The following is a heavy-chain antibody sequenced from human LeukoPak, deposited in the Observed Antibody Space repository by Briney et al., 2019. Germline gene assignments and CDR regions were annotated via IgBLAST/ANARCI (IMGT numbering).Heavy chain of an antibody. CDR1: GFTFSSYA. CDR2: ISYDGSNK. D-gene: IGHD3-10*01. CDR3: ARDHIWFGELLFRDGMDV. Sequence: PGGSLRLSCAASGFTFSSYAMHWVRQAPGKGLEWVAVISYDGSNKYYADSVKGRFTISRDNSKNTLYLQMNSLRAEDTAVYYCARDHIWFGELLFRDGMDVWGQGTTVTVSS. J-gene: IGHJ6*02. V-gene: IGHV3-30-3*01.